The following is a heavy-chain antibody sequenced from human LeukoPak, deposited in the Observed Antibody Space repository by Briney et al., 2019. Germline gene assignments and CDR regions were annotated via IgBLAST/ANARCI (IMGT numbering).Heavy chain of an antibody. Sequence: GGSLRLSCAASGFLFRSYAMHWVRQAPGKGLEWVSGIKSSGDTIYYADSVKGRFTISRDNSKNTFFMQMNSLRAEDTAVYYCAKTFVGHSGSYYFDYWGQGTLVTVSS. D-gene: IGHD1-26*01. CDR3: AKTFVGHSGSYYFDY. V-gene: IGHV3-23*01. CDR2: IKSSGDTI. J-gene: IGHJ4*02. CDR1: GFLFRSYA.